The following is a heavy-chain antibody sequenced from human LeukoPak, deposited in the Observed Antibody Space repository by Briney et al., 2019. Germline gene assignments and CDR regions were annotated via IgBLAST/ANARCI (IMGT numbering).Heavy chain of an antibody. CDR3: ARDGGEFGIDP. CDR1: GFTFSSYG. CDR2: ISYDGSTK. Sequence: GGSLRLSCAASGFTFSSYGMHWVRQAPGKGLEWVAVISYDGSTKYYADSVKGRFTISRDNSKNTLYLQMNSLRAEDTAVHYCARDGGEFGIDPWGQGTLVTVSS. J-gene: IGHJ5*02. V-gene: IGHV3-30*03. D-gene: IGHD3-16*01.